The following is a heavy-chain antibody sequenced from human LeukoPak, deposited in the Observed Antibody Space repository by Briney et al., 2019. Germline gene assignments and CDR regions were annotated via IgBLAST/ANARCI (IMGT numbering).Heavy chain of an antibody. Sequence: PSETLSLTCTVSGGSISGYSWSWIRQPPGKGLEWIGCIFSSGSTSYNPSLKSRVTISEDTSKNQFSLTLRSVTAADTAVYYCARNRYCSGGSCYHDYWGQGTLVTVSS. CDR1: GGSISGYS. D-gene: IGHD2-15*01. CDR2: IFSSGST. V-gene: IGHV4-59*08. J-gene: IGHJ4*02. CDR3: ARNRYCSGGSCYHDY.